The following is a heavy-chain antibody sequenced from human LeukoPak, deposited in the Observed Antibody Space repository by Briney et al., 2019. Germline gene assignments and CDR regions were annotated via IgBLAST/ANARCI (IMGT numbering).Heavy chain of an antibody. J-gene: IGHJ5*02. CDR3: ARDRYASGSYYNPNNCFDP. Sequence: GASVKVSCKASGYTFTSYYMHWVRQAPGQGLEWMGIITPSGGSTSYAQKFQGRVTMTRDMSTSKVYMDLSSLRSEDTAVCYCARDRYASGSYYNPNNCFDPWGQGTLVTVSS. D-gene: IGHD3-10*01. CDR2: ITPSGGST. V-gene: IGHV1-46*01. CDR1: GYTFTSYY.